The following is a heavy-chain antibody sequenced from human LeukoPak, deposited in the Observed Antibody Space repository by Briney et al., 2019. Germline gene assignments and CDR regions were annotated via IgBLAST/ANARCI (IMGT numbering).Heavy chain of an antibody. V-gene: IGHV3-23*01. Sequence: GGTLRLSCAASALTFSSYGMYWVRQAPVKGLEWVSGISGSGDSTYYADSVKGRFTISRDNSKNTLYLQMNSPYYCARRSGIAVAGAFDYWGQGTLVTVSS. CDR2: ISGSGDST. CDR1: ALTFSSYG. D-gene: IGHD6-19*01. J-gene: IGHJ4*02. CDR3: VAGAFDY.